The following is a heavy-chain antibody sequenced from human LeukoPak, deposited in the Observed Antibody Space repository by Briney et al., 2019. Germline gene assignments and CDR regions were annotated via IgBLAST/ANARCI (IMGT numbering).Heavy chain of an antibody. CDR3: ARAPRAYSSGHFDY. CDR2: ISAYNGNT. CDR1: GYTFTSYG. J-gene: IGHJ4*02. D-gene: IGHD6-19*01. V-gene: IGHV1-18*01. Sequence: ASVKVPCKASGYTFTSYGISWVRQAPGQGLEWMGWISAYNGNTNYAQKLQGRVTMTTDTSTSTPYMGLRSLRSDDTAVYYCARAPRAYSSGHFDYWGQGTLVTVSS.